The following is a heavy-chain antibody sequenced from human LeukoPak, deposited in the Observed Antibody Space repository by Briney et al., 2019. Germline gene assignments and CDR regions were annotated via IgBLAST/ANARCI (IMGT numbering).Heavy chain of an antibody. CDR1: GGSFSGYY. CDR3: AKAPYLSSGS. J-gene: IGHJ3*01. Sequence: AETLSLTCVVYGGSFSGYYWSWIRQPPGKGLEWIGEIDHSGATNYNPSLKSRVTISLDTSKNQFSLTLSSITAADTAVYYCAKAPYLSSGSWGQGTMVTVSS. CDR2: IDHSGAT. D-gene: IGHD3-22*01. V-gene: IGHV4-34*01.